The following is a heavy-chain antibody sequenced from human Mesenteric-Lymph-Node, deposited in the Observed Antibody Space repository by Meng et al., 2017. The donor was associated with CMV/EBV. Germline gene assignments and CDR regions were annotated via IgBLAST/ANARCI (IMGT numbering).Heavy chain of an antibody. CDR3: ARSPYYDSSSGFSTGFDY. D-gene: IGHD3-3*01. J-gene: IGHJ4*01. CDR1: GGILHSYG. V-gene: IGHV1-69*06. CDR2: IIPIIDTA. Sequence: SVKVSCKVSGGILHSYGISWVRQAPGQGLEWMGGIIPIIDTANYAQKFQGRVTITADKSASTVYMDLSSLKSEDTAMYFCARSPYYDSSSGFSTGFDYWGQGTAVTVSS.